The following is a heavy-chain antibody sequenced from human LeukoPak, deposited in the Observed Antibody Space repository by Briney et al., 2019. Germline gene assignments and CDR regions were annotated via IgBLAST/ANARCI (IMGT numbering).Heavy chain of an antibody. CDR2: ISYDGSNK. J-gene: IGHJ4*02. D-gene: IGHD2-21*02. CDR3: ARVAYCGGDCYSNYFDY. CDR1: GFTFSSYA. V-gene: IGHV3-30*04. Sequence: PGGSLRLSCAASGFTFSSYAMHWVRQAPGKGLEWVAVISYDGSNKYYADSVKGRFTISRDNSKNTLYLQMNSLRAEDTAVYYCARVAYCGGDCYSNYFDYWGQGTLVTVSS.